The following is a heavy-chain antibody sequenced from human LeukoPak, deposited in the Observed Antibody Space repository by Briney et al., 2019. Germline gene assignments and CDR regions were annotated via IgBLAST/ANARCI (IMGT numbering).Heavy chain of an antibody. V-gene: IGHV3-23*01. CDR3: AKAQGYYDC. CDR1: GFTLSNYG. D-gene: IGHD3-22*01. J-gene: IGHJ4*02. Sequence: GGSLRLSCAASGFTLSNYGMNWVRQAPGKGLEWVSGIGVGGTTYYADSVKGRFTISRDTSKNTLCVQMNSLRAEDTAVYYCAKAQGYYDCWGQGTLVTVSS. CDR2: IGVGGTT.